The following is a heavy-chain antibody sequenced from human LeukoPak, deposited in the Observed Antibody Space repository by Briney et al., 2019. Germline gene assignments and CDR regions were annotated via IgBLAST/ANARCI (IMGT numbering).Heavy chain of an antibody. CDR2: INPNSGGT. CDR1: GYTFTGYY. CDR3: ARAAHGGVRGVPSY. J-gene: IGHJ4*02. D-gene: IGHD3-10*01. V-gene: IGHV1-2*02. Sequence: ASVKVSCKASGYTFTGYYMHWVRQAPGQGLEWMGWINPNSGGTNYAQKFQGRVTMTRGTSISTAYMELSRLRSDDTAVYYCARAAHGGVRGVPSYWGQGTLVTVSS.